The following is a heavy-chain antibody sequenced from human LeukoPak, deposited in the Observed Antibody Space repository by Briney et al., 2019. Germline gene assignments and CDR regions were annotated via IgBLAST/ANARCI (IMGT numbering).Heavy chain of an antibody. V-gene: IGHV1-69*13. CDR1: GGTFSSYA. D-gene: IGHD3-10*01. CDR3: ARSYRVLWFGELLWGAFDI. Sequence: VASVKVSCKASGGTFSSYAISWVRQAPGQGLEWMGGIIPIFGTANYAQKFQGRVTITADESTSTAYMELSSLRSEDTAVYYCARSYRVLWFGELLWGAFDIWGQGTMVTASS. J-gene: IGHJ3*02. CDR2: IIPIFGTA.